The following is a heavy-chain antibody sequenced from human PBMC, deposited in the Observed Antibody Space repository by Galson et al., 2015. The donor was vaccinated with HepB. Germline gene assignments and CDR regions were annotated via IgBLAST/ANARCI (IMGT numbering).Heavy chain of an antibody. CDR3: ARVGMGYAFDI. V-gene: IGHV3-21*01. D-gene: IGHD5-18*01. CDR1: GLTFSSYS. Sequence: SLRLSCAASGLTFSSYSMNWVRQAPGKGLEWVSSISSSSSYIYYADSVKGRFTISRDNAKNSLYLQMNSLRAEDTAVYYCARVGMGYAFDIWGQGTMVAVS. CDR2: ISSSSSYI. J-gene: IGHJ3*02.